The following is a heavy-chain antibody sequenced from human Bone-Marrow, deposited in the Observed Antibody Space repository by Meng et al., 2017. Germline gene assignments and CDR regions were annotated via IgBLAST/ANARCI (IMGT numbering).Heavy chain of an antibody. J-gene: IGHJ4*02. CDR1: NFTLSIYA. V-gene: IGHV3-23*01. CDR2: LSSSGSST. D-gene: IGHD2-15*01. CDR3: ARRYCSGGSCYGPPFDY. Sequence: GGSLRLSCATSNFTLSIYAMTWVRQAPGKGLEWVSSLSSSGSSTYYADSVKGRFTISRDNAKNSLYLQMNSLRAEDTAVYYCARRYCSGGSCYGPPFDYWGQGTLVTVSS.